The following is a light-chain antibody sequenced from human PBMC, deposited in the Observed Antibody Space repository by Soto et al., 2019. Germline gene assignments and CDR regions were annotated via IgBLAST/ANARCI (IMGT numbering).Light chain of an antibody. V-gene: IGKV1-13*02. J-gene: IGKJ1*01. Sequence: QLTHSPSFLSASVGDRVTITCRASHDISTALAWYQQKPGKAPKLLIYDASSLESGVPSRFSGSGSGTEFTLNISSLQPDDLATYYCQQYNSYSQTFGQGTTVDIK. CDR1: HDISTA. CDR2: DAS. CDR3: QQYNSYSQT.